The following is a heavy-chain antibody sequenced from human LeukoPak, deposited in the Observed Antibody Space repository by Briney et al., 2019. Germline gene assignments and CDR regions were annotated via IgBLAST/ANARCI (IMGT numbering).Heavy chain of an antibody. CDR3: ARRGYYGSSGYEDAFDI. Sequence: PSETLSLTCTVSGGSISSSSYYWGWIRQPPGKGLEWIGSIYYSGSTYYNPSLKSRVTIDTSKNQSSLKLSSVTAADTAVYYCARRGYYGSSGYEDAFDIWGQGTMVTVSS. CDR2: IYYSGST. V-gene: IGHV4-39*01. CDR1: GGSISSSSYY. D-gene: IGHD3-22*01. J-gene: IGHJ3*02.